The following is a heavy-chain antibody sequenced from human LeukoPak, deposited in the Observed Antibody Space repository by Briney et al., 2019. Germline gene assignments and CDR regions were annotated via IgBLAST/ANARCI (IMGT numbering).Heavy chain of an antibody. V-gene: IGHV3-23*01. CDR1: GFTFSSYA. Sequence: PGGSLRLSCAASGFTFSSYAVSWVRQAPGKGLEWVSAISGSGGSTYYADSVKGRFTISRDNSKNTLYLQMNSLRAEDTAVYYCAPRPPAYIVSHYWGQGTLVTVSS. CDR3: APRPPAYIVSHY. J-gene: IGHJ4*02. CDR2: ISGSGGST. D-gene: IGHD2-21*01.